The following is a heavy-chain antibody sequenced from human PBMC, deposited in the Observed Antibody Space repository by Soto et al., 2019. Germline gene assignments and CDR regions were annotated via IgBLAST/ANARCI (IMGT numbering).Heavy chain of an antibody. CDR2: ISYDGSNK. J-gene: IGHJ6*02. CDR1: GFTFRSYG. CDR3: AKDLSRDFWSGYYPSGYYYYGMDV. Sequence: PGGSLRLSCAASGFTFRSYGMHWVRQAPGKGLEWVAVISYDGSNKYYADSVKGRFTISRDNSKNTLYLQMNSLRAEDTAVYYCAKDLSRDFWSGYYPSGYYYYGMDVWGQGTTVTVSS. V-gene: IGHV3-30*18. D-gene: IGHD3-3*01.